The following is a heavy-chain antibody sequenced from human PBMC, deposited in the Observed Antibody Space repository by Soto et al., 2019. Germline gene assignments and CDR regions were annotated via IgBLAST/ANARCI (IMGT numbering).Heavy chain of an antibody. CDR3: TTEGTIFATYGMDV. D-gene: IGHD3-3*01. CDR2: IKSKTDGGTT. V-gene: IGHV3-15*07. Sequence: SLRLSCAASGFTFSNAWMNWVRQTPGKGLEWVGRIKSKTDGGTTDYAAPVKGRFTISRDDSKNTLYLQMNSLKTEDTAVYYCTTEGTIFATYGMDVWGQGTTVTVSS. CDR1: GFTFSNAW. J-gene: IGHJ6*02.